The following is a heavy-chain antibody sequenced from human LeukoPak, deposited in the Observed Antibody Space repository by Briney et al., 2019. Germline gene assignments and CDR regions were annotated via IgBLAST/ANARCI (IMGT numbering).Heavy chain of an antibody. CDR1: GGTFSSYA. J-gene: IGHJ6*02. Sequence: ASVKVSCKASGGTFSSYAISWVRQAPGQGLEWMGRIIPILGIANYAQKFQGRVTITADKSTSTAYMELSSLRSEDTAVYYCARDVRASSGYHYYYGMDVWGQGTAVTVSS. D-gene: IGHD6-19*01. CDR3: ARDVRASSGYHYYYGMDV. V-gene: IGHV1-69*04. CDR2: IIPILGIA.